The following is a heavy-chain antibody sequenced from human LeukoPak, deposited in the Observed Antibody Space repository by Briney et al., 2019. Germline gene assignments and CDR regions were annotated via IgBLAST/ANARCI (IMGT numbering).Heavy chain of an antibody. V-gene: IGHV3-30-3*01. Sequence: GGSLRLSCGASGFSFSTYGIHWVRRAPGKGLEWVALISYDGSNKDYAVSVKGRFTISRDNSKNTLYLQMNSLREEDTAVYYCARDHYDSSGYSFNYWSQGTLVTVSS. J-gene: IGHJ4*02. CDR3: ARDHYDSSGYSFNY. CDR1: GFSFSTYG. D-gene: IGHD3-22*01. CDR2: ISYDGSNK.